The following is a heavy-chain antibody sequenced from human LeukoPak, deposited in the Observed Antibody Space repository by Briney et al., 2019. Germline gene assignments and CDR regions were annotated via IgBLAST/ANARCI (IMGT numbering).Heavy chain of an antibody. Sequence: GGSLRLSCAASGFTFSDYYMSRIRQAPGKGLEWVSYISSSGSTIYYADSVKGRFTISRDNAKNSLYLQMNSLRAEDTAAYYCARTVVVTAIQHFDYWGQGTLVTVSS. J-gene: IGHJ4*02. CDR2: ISSSGSTI. CDR1: GFTFSDYY. CDR3: ARTVVVTAIQHFDY. D-gene: IGHD2-21*02. V-gene: IGHV3-11*01.